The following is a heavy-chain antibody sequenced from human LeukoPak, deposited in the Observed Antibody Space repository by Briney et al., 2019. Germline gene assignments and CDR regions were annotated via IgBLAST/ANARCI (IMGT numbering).Heavy chain of an antibody. CDR3: TRDLRL. J-gene: IGHJ4*02. Sequence: PGGSLRLSCAASGLTFRHYNMKGVRQAPGRGLEWVSSISSGSNYIYYADSVKGRFTISRDKAKNSLYLQMNSLRADEAAVYCCTRDLRLWGQGTLVTVSS. CDR2: ISSGSNYI. V-gene: IGHV3-21*01. CDR1: GLTFRHYN.